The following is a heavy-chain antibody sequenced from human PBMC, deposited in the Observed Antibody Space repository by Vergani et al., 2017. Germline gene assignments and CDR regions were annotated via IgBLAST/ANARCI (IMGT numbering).Heavy chain of an antibody. Sequence: QVQLVESGGGVVQPGRSLRLSCAASGFTFSSYGMHWVRQAPGKGLEWVAVIWYDGSNKYYADSVKGRFTISRDNSKNTLYLQMNSLSAEDTAVYYCARDPSRHDSIGDWGQGTLVTVSS. J-gene: IGHJ4*02. CDR1: GFTFSSYG. CDR2: IWYDGSNK. V-gene: IGHV3-33*08. D-gene: IGHD3-22*01. CDR3: ARDPSRHDSIGD.